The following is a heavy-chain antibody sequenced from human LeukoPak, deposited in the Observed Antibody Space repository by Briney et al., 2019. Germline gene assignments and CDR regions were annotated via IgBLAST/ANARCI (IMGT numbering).Heavy chain of an antibody. CDR3: ASDHVGDVWGFDY. D-gene: IGHD3-16*01. Sequence: GGSLRLSCAASGFTFSSYWMSWVRQAPGKGLEWVANIKQDGSEKYYVDSVKGRFTISRDNAKNSLYLQMNSLRAEDTAVYYCASDHVGDVWGFDYWGQGTLVTVSS. CDR1: GFTFSSYW. J-gene: IGHJ4*02. V-gene: IGHV3-7*01. CDR2: IKQDGSEK.